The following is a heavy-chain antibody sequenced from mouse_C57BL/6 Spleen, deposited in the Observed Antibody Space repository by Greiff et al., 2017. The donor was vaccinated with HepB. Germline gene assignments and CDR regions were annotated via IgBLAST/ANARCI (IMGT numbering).Heavy chain of an antibody. Sequence: EVQLQQSGPELVKPGASVKISCKASGYTFTDYYMNWVKQSHGKSLEWIGDINPNNGGTSYNQKFKGKATLTVDKSSSTAYMELRSLTSEDSAVYYCARKTGKKAPYAMDYWGQGTSVTVSS. D-gene: IGHD4-1*01. CDR3: ARKTGKKAPYAMDY. CDR1: GYTFTDYY. V-gene: IGHV1-26*01. J-gene: IGHJ4*01. CDR2: INPNNGGT.